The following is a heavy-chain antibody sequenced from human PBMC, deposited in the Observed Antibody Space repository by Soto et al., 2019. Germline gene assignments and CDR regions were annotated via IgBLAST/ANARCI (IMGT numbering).Heavy chain of an antibody. V-gene: IGHV4-31*03. J-gene: IGHJ5*02. D-gene: IGHD6-19*01. Sequence: PSETLSLTCTVSGGSISSGGYYWSWIRQHPGKGLEWIGYIYYSGSTYYNPSLKSRVTISVDTSKNQFSLKLSSVTAADPAVYYCARDSGRGGGWRNWFDPWGQGTLVTVSS. CDR2: IYYSGST. CDR1: GGSISSGGYY. CDR3: ARDSGRGGGWRNWFDP.